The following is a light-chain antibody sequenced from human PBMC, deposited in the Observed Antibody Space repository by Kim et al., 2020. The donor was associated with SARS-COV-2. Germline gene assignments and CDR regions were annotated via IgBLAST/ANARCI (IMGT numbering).Light chain of an antibody. CDR1: SSDVVGYNY. CDR3: SSYTSTSTNYV. CDR2: DVS. Sequence: QSITMSCTGTSSDVVGYNYVSWYQQHPGKAPKLMIYDVSDRPSGVSNRFSGSKSGNTASLTISGLQAEDEADYYCSSYTSTSTNYVFGTGTKVTVL. J-gene: IGLJ1*01. V-gene: IGLV2-14*03.